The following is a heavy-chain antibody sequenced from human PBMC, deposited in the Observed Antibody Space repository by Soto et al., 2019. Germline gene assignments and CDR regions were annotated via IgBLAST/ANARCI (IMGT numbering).Heavy chain of an antibody. J-gene: IGHJ4*02. CDR2: IYHSGST. D-gene: IGHD3-9*01. V-gene: IGHV4-4*02. Sequence: QVQLQESGPGLVKPSGTLSLTCAVSGGSISSSNWWSWVRQPPGKGLEWIGEIYHSGSTNYNPSLKSRVTISVDKSKNQFSLKLSSVTAADTAVYYCARTYSDILTGRRALFDYWGQGNLVTVSS. CDR1: GGSISSSNW. CDR3: ARTYSDILTGRRALFDY.